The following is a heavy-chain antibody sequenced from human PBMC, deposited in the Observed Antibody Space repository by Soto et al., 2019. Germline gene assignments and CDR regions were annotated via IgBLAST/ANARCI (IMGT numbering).Heavy chain of an antibody. CDR1: GFTFSKFE. Sequence: QVQLAESGGGVVQPGKSLRLSCAASGFTFSKFEMNWVRQAPGKGLQWVARISHDGTNGIYADSVKGRLTISRDNSNNMLYLQMNGLKTEDKAIYYGARHAYYGLIVSAKSWSYVNSGGPGTAAPVTS. D-gene: IGHD1-26*01. CDR3: ARHAYYGLIVSAKSWSYVNS. J-gene: IGHJ4*02. V-gene: IGHV3-30*04. CDR2: ISHDGTNG.